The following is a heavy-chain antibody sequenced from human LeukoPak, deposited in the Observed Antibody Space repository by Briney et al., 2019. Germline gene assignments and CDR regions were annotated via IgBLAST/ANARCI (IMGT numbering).Heavy chain of an antibody. J-gene: IGHJ4*02. CDR1: GYTFTDSY. Sequence: GASVKVSCKASGYTFTDSYVHWVRQAPGQGLEWMGIINPSGGSTTYAQKFQGRVTMTRDTSTSTAYMELSSLRSEDTAVYYCARERSIAARHFVYWGQGTLVTVSS. CDR2: INPSGGST. V-gene: IGHV1-46*01. CDR3: ARERSIAARHFVY. D-gene: IGHD6-6*01.